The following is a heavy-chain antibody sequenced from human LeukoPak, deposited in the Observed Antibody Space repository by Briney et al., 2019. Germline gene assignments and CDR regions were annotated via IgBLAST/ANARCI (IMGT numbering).Heavy chain of an antibody. CDR2: INPNSGGT. V-gene: IGHV1-2*02. J-gene: IGHJ3*02. Sequence: GASVKVSCKASGYTFTGYYMHWVRQAPGQGLEWMGCINPNSGGTNYAQKFQGRVTMTRDTSISTAYMELSRLRSDDTAVYYCARDLMGYCTNGVCRTGAFDIWGQGTMVTVSS. CDR1: GYTFTGYY. CDR3: ARDLMGYCTNGVCRTGAFDI. D-gene: IGHD2-8*01.